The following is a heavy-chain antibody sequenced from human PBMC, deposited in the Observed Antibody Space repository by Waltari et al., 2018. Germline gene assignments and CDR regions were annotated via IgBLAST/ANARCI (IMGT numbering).Heavy chain of an antibody. CDR1: GFTLSTNS. V-gene: IGHV3-53*01. CDR3: VRGYDSSGYYPYAFDI. J-gene: IGHJ3*02. CDR2: IYIVGRT. D-gene: IGHD3-22*01. Sequence: EVKLVESGGGLLPPRVSQRLSCVTPGFTLSTNSISWVHTTQGKGREWVSFIYIVGRTDYADSVKCRFTISRYNSKNTLYLQMNSLRAEDTAVYYCVRGYDSSGYYPYAFDIWGQGTMVTVSS.